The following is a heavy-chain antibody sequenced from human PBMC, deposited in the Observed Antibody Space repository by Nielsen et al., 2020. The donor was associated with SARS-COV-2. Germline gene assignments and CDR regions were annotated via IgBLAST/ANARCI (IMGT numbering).Heavy chain of an antibody. J-gene: IGHJ4*02. V-gene: IGHV3-7*01. D-gene: IGHD3-3*01. CDR3: ARVAFWSGYDY. Sequence: GGSLRLSCAASGLTFSDHYMSWVRQSPGKGLEWVANINNDGSEKYYVDSVKGRFTISRDNAKNSLSLQMNSLTAEDTAVYYCARVAFWSGYDYWGQGALVTVSS. CDR1: GLTFSDHY. CDR2: INNDGSEK.